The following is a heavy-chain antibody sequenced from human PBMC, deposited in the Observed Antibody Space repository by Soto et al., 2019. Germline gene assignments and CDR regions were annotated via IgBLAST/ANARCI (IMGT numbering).Heavy chain of an antibody. D-gene: IGHD3-16*01. CDR3: ARGWGRWPREKPGDY. CDR1: EYTFANHD. Sequence: QVQLVQSGAELKEPGASVKVSCTASEYTFANHDINWVRQAPGRGLEWMGWMNPNSGNSGFAQKFQDRVTMTRDTSRDTAYMELRNLRSEDTAVYYCARGWGRWPREKPGDYWGQGTLVTVS. CDR2: MNPNSGNS. J-gene: IGHJ4*02. V-gene: IGHV1-8*01.